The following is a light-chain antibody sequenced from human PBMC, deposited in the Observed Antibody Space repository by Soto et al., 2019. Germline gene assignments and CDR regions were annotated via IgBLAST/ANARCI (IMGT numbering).Light chain of an antibody. Sequence: DIQMTQSPSSLSASIGDRVTISCRASQSISDHLNWYQQMPGKAPKLLMHTASSLQSGVPSRFSGSGFGTDITLTISSLQPEDFTTYYCQQSYSTPFTFAQGTKLEIK. J-gene: IGKJ2*01. CDR1: QSISDH. CDR3: QQSYSTPFT. CDR2: TAS. V-gene: IGKV1-39*01.